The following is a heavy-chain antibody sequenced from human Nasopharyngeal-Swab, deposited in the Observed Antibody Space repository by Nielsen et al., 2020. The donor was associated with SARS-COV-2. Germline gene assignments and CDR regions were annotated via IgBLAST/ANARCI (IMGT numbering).Heavy chain of an antibody. Sequence: GESLKMSCVASRFTFSRWPMHWVRQAPGKGLEWVTVISSDESDKQYVDSVKGRFTISRDNSKNTLYLQVKSLRADDTGVYYCASLRADTPDFAYLGQGTLVTVSS. D-gene: IGHD2-15*01. CDR3: ASLRADTPDFAY. CDR1: RFTFSRWP. J-gene: IGHJ4*02. V-gene: IGHV3-30*03. CDR2: ISSDESDK.